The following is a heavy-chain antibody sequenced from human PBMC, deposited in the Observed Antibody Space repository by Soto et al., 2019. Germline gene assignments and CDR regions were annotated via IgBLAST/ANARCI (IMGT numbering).Heavy chain of an antibody. CDR2: IYYSGST. J-gene: IGHJ5*02. Sequence: SETLSLTCTVSGGSISSSSYYWGWIRQPPGKGLEWIGSIYYSGSTYYNPSLKSRVTISVDTSKNQFSLKLSSVTAADTAVYYCARGKTIAARPGKVDPWGQGTLVTVSS. D-gene: IGHD6-6*01. CDR1: GGSISSSSYY. CDR3: ARGKTIAARPGKVDP. V-gene: IGHV4-39*01.